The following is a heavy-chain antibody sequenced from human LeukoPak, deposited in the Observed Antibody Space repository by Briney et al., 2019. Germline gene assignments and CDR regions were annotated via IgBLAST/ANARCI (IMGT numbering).Heavy chain of an antibody. J-gene: IGHJ6*03. CDR2: IYTSGST. D-gene: IGHD3-10*01. CDR1: GGSISSYY. CDR3: ARQHYGSGDYYMDV. Sequence: SETLSLTCTVSGGSISSYYWSWTRQPAGKGLEWIGRIYTSGSTNYNPSLKSRVTMSVDTSKNQFSLKLSSVTAADTAVYYCARQHYGSGDYYMDVWGKGTTVTISS. V-gene: IGHV4-4*07.